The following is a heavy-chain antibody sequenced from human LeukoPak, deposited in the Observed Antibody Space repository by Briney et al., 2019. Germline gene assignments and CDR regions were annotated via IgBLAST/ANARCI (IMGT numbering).Heavy chain of an antibody. D-gene: IGHD7-27*01. CDR1: GFTFSSNW. J-gene: IGHJ4*02. CDR2: INSDGSST. CDR3: GRGSGVADY. Sequence: PGGSLRLSCAASGFTFSSNWMHWVRQAPGKGLVWVSRINSDGSSTGHADFVKGRFTISRDNAKNTLYLQMNSLRVEDTAVYYCGRGSGVADYWGQGTLVTVSS. V-gene: IGHV3-74*01.